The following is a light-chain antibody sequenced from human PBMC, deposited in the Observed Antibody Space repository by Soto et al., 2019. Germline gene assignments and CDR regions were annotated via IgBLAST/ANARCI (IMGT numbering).Light chain of an antibody. Sequence: DIQMTQSPSTLSASVGDRVTITCRATQSISNSLAWYQQKPGKAPNLLIYKASSLETGVPSRFSGSGSGTEFTLTITSLQPDDSATYYCKQYASFWTFGQGTKVEIK. J-gene: IGKJ1*01. CDR3: KQYASFWT. CDR2: KAS. CDR1: QSISNS. V-gene: IGKV1-5*03.